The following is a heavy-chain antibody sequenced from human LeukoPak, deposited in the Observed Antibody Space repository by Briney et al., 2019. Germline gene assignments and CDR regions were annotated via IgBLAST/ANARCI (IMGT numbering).Heavy chain of an antibody. J-gene: IGHJ4*02. CDR2: ITISGSTI. CDR3: ARAYYDYVWGSYRPFDY. V-gene: IGHV3-48*03. D-gene: IGHD3-16*02. CDR1: GFTFSSYE. Sequence: GGTLRLSCAASGFTFSSYEMNWVRQPPVKGLDWVSYITISGSTIYYADSVKGRFTISRDNAKNSLYLQMNSLRAEDTAVYYCARAYYDYVWGSYRPFDYWGQGTLVTVSS.